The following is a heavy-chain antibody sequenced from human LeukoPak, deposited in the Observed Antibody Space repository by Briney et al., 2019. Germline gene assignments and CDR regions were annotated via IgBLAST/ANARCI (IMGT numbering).Heavy chain of an antibody. CDR1: GGSISSGGYY. J-gene: IGHJ4*02. D-gene: IGHD3/OR15-3a*01. V-gene: IGHV4-31*03. CDR2: IYYSGST. Sequence: SETLSLTCTVSGGSISSGGYYWSWIRQHPGKGLEWIGYIYYSGSTYYNPSLKSRVTISVDTSKNQFSLKLSSVTAADTAVYYCARDRGPDFDYWGQGTLVTVSS. CDR3: ARDRGPDFDY.